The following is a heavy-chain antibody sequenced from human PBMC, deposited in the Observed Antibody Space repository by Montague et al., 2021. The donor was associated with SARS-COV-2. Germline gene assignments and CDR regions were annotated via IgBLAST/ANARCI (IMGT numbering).Heavy chain of an antibody. Sequence: SETLSLTCSVSGGSLRHSYWTWIRQAPESGLEWIGYIYHTGTTKYNPALQSRLTISVDTAKNQFFLSLTSVTAADTAVYYCARVSSTALRGVIKTTGYYALDVWGPGTTVRVSS. D-gene: IGHD3-10*01. CDR1: GGSLRHSY. V-gene: IGHV4-4*09. J-gene: IGHJ6*02. CDR3: ARVSSTALRGVIKTTGYYALDV. CDR2: IYHTGTT.